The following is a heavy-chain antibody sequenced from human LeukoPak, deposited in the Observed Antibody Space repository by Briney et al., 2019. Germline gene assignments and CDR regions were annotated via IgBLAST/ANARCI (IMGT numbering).Heavy chain of an antibody. V-gene: IGHV3-7*01. D-gene: IGHD4-17*01. CDR1: GFTFSGYW. J-gene: IGHJ5*02. CDR3: SRGHYGDCP. CDR2: IRQDGSDK. Sequence: GGSLRLSCEASGFTFSGYWMGWVRQAPGKGLEWVASIRQDGSDKYYVDSVKGRFAISRDNAQNSLFLQMNSLTVDDTAVYYCSRGHYGDCPWGQGTLVTVSS.